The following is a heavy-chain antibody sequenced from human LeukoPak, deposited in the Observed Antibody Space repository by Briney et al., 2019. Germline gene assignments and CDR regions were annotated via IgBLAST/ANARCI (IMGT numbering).Heavy chain of an antibody. D-gene: IGHD6-6*01. CDR1: GFTFSSYS. V-gene: IGHV3-21*01. J-gene: IGHJ4*02. CDR2: ISSSSSYI. CDR3: ARVEGYSSSAFDY. Sequence: PGGSLRLSCAASGFTFSSYSMNWVRQAPGKGLEWVSSISSSSSYIHYADSVKGRFTISRDNAKNSLYLQMNSLRAEDTAVYYCARVEGYSSSAFDYWGQGTLVTVSS.